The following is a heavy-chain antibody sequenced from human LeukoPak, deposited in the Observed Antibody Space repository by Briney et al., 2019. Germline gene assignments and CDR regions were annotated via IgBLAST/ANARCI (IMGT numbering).Heavy chain of an antibody. J-gene: IGHJ6*03. CDR3: ATRAAYCSSTSCPRDYYYYMDV. V-gene: IGHV4-59*11. Sequence: SETLSLTCTVSGGSISSHYWSWIRQPPGKGLEWIGYIYYSGSTNYNPSLKSRVTISVDTSKNQFSLKLSSVTAADTAVDYCATRAAYCSSTSCPRDYYYYMDVWGKGTTVTVSS. CDR1: GGSISSHY. CDR2: IYYSGST. D-gene: IGHD2-2*01.